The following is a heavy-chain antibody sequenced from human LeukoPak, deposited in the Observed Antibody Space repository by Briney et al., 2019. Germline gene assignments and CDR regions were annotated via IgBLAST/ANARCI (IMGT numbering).Heavy chain of an antibody. CDR2: IYSGGST. D-gene: IGHD3-10*01. Sequence: GGSLRLSCAASGFTVSSNYMSWVRQAPGKGLERVSVIYSGGSTYSADSVKGRFAIPRDNSKNTLYLQMNSLRAEDMAVYYCARGPMVRGVIPYFDYWGQGTLVTVSS. V-gene: IGHV3-53*01. CDR1: GFTVSSNY. J-gene: IGHJ4*02. CDR3: ARGPMVRGVIPYFDY.